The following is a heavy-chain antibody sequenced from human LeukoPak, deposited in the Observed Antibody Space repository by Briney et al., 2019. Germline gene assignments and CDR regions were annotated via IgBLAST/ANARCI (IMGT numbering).Heavy chain of an antibody. J-gene: IGHJ4*02. D-gene: IGHD4-11*01. V-gene: IGHV1-46*01. CDR3: ARGISGGSTVTYFFDY. Sequence: ASVKVSCKASGYTFTSYYIHWMRQAPGQGLEWMGIISPGSGTTTYAQKFQGRVTMTRDTSTSTVYMELSSLRSEDTALYYCARGISGGSTVTYFFDYWGQGTLVTVSS. CDR2: ISPGSGTT. CDR1: GYTFTSYY.